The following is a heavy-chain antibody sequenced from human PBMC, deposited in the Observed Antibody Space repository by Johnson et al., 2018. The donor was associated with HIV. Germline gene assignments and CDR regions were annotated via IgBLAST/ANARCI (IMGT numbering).Heavy chain of an antibody. CDR3: VRVAYYYDSSGYSAFDI. CDR1: GFTFSSYW. CDR2: IKQDGSEK. V-gene: IGHV3-7*05. J-gene: IGHJ3*02. Sequence: EQLVESGGGLVQPGGSLRLSCAASGFTFSSYWMSWVRQAPGKGLEWVANIKQDGSEKYYVDSVKGRSTISRDNAKNALYLQMNSLRAEDTALYYCVRVAYYYDSSGYSAFDIWGQGTMVTVSS. D-gene: IGHD3-22*01.